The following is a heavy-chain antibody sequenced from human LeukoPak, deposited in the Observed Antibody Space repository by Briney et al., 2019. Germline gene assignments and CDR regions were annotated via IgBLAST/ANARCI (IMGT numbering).Heavy chain of an antibody. V-gene: IGHV1-18*01. Sequence: ASVKVSFKASGYTFTSYGISWVRQAPGQGLEWMGWISAYNGNTNYAQKLQGRVTMTTDTSTSTAYMELRSLRSDDTAVYYCARLGGSGSYSLNNWFDPWGQGTLVTVSS. CDR3: ARLGGSGSYSLNNWFDP. D-gene: IGHD3-10*01. J-gene: IGHJ5*02. CDR2: ISAYNGNT. CDR1: GYTFTSYG.